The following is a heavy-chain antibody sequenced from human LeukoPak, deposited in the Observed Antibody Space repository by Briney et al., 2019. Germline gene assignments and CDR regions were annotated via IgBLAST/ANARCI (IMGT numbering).Heavy chain of an antibody. CDR1: GNTLTEFS. J-gene: IGHJ5*02. V-gene: IGHV1-24*01. CDR3: TTGREQWLLTGWFDP. D-gene: IGHD6-19*01. CDR2: FDPEDGKT. Sequence: GASVKVSCKLSGNTLTEFSMHWVRQAPGKGLEWMGGFDPEDGKTIYAQKFQGRVTMTEDTSTDTAYMELSSLRSEDTAVYYCTTGREQWLLTGWFDPWGQGTLVTVSS.